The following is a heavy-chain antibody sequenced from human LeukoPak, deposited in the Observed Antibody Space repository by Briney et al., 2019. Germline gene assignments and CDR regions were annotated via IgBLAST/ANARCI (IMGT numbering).Heavy chain of an antibody. V-gene: IGHV1-2*02. Sequence: ASVKVSCKASGYTFTDYYLHWVRQAPGHGLEWMGWINPKTGVTKYAQNFQGRVTMTRDTSINAAYMEVSRLRSDDTAVFYCARDLAMYSPDLDYWGQGTLVTVSS. D-gene: IGHD1-26*01. J-gene: IGHJ4*02. CDR3: ARDLAMYSPDLDY. CDR1: GYTFTDYY. CDR2: INPKTGVT.